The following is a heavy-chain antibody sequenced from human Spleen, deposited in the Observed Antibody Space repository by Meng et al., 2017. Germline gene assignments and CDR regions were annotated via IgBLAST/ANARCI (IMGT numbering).Heavy chain of an antibody. J-gene: IGHJ4*02. CDR3: AGRVMGAAAYDF. CDR1: GFTFSTSA. CDR2: ISISGGTT. Sequence: VQLVGSGGGVVQPGRSLRLSCAASGFTFSTSAMSWVRQAPGKGLEWVSSISISGGTTSYADSVKGRFTISRDNSKNTLYLQMNSLRADDTAVYHCAGRVMGAAAYDFWGQGTLVTVSS. V-gene: IGHV3-23*04. D-gene: IGHD6-13*01.